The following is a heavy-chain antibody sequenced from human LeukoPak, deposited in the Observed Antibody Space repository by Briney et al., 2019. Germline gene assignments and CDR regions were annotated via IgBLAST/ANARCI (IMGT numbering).Heavy chain of an antibody. J-gene: IGHJ4*02. V-gene: IGHV3-7*01. Sequence: GGSLRLSCEGSGFSFSSYWMTWVRQLPGKGPEWVANIRQDESERYFADSVKGRFTISRDNSKNTLYLQMNSLRPEDTAVYYCARRWSFDYWGQGTLVTVSS. CDR2: IRQDESER. CDR3: ARRWSFDY. CDR1: GFSFSSYW. D-gene: IGHD6-13*01.